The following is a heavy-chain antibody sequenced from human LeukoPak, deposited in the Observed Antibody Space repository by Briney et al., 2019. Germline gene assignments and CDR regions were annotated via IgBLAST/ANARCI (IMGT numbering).Heavy chain of an antibody. CDR2: IYSSGIT. CDR3: ASSSNFYYYYMDV. V-gene: IGHV4-4*07. J-gene: IGHJ6*03. CDR1: GGSISSYF. Sequence: SETLSLTCTVSGGSISSYFWTWIRQPAGKGLEWIGRIYSSGITNYNPSLKSRVTMSMDTSKKEFSLKLSSVTAADTAIYYCASSSNFYYYYMDVWGKGTTVTVSS.